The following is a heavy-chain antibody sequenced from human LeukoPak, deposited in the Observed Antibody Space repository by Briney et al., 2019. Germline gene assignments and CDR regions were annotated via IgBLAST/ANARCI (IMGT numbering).Heavy chain of an antibody. CDR2: INHSGST. CDR3: ARCYYVAEGYYYMDV. J-gene: IGHJ6*03. CDR1: GGSFSGYY. D-gene: IGHD3-10*02. V-gene: IGHV4-34*01. Sequence: PSETLSLTCAVYGGSFSGYYWSWIRQPPGKGLEWIGEINHSGSTNYNPSLKSRVTISVDTSKNQFSLKLSSVTAADTAVYYYARCYYVAEGYYYMDVWGKGTTVTVSS.